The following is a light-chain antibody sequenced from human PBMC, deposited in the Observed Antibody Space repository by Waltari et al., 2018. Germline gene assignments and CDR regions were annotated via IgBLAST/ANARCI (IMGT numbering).Light chain of an antibody. J-gene: IGLJ1*01. CDR3: YSTTDNNLGV. V-gene: IGLV3-27*01. CDR2: QDS. Sequence: SSELPQPSSVSVSPGQTARITCPGDMLPKTDTRWYKQKPGQAPVFVLYQDSARPSGIPERFSGSSSGTTVTLTISGAQVEDEADYYCYSTTDNNLGVFGPGTRVTVL. CDR1: MLPKTD.